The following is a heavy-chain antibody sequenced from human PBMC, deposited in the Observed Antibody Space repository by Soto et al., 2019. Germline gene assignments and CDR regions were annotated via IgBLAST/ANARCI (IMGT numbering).Heavy chain of an antibody. CDR2: INHSGST. Sequence: SETLSLTCAVYGGSFSGYYWSWIRQPPGKGLEWIGEINHSGSTNYNPSLKSRVTISVDTSKNQFSLKLSSVTAADTAVYFCARLDGYENYFDYWGQGALVTVSS. D-gene: IGHD2-21*01. V-gene: IGHV4-34*01. CDR3: ARLDGYENYFDY. J-gene: IGHJ4*02. CDR1: GGSFSGYY.